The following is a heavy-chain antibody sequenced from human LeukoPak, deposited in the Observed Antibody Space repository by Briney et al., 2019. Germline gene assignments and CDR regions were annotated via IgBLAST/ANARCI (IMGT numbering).Heavy chain of an antibody. J-gene: IGHJ5*02. CDR1: GGTFSSYA. CDR2: IIPIFGTA. Sequence: SVKVSCKASGGTFSSYAISWVRQAPGQGLEWMGGIIPIFGTANYAQKFQGRVTITADESTSTAYMELGSLRSGDTAVYYCASSTGNWFDPWGQGTLVTVSS. CDR3: ASSTGNWFDP. V-gene: IGHV1-69*13.